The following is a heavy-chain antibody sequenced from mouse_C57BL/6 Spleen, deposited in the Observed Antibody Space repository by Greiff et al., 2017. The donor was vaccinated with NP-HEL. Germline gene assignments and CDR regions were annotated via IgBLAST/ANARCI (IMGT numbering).Heavy chain of an antibody. D-gene: IGHD1-1*01. Sequence: QVQLQQPGAELVKPGASVKLSCKASGYTFTSYWMHWVKPRPGRGLEWIGRIDPNSGGTKYNEKFKSKATLTVDKPSSTAYMQLSSLTSEDSAVYYCERDYGSSYPYWYFDVWGTGTTVTVSS. CDR1: GYTFTSYW. J-gene: IGHJ1*03. CDR3: ERDYGSSYPYWYFDV. V-gene: IGHV1-72*01. CDR2: IDPNSGGT.